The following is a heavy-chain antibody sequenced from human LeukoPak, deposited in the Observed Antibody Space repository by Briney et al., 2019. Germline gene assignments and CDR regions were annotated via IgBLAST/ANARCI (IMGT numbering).Heavy chain of an antibody. CDR1: GYSMSSGYY. J-gene: IGHJ4*02. CDR2: IYHSGST. Sequence: SETLSLTCAVSGYSMSSGYYWGWIRQPPGKGLEWIGSIYHSGSTYYNPSLKSRVTISVDTSKNQFSLKLSSVTAADTAVYYCARSPPVFGVVIEYYFDYWGQGTLVTVSS. V-gene: IGHV4-38-2*01. CDR3: ARSPPVFGVVIEYYFDY. D-gene: IGHD3-3*01.